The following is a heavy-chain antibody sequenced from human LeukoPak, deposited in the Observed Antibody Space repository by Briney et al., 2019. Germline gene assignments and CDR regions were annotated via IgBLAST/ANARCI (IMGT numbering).Heavy chain of an antibody. Sequence: GGSPRLSCAASGFPFSSYSMNWVRQAPGKGLEWVAVIWYDGSNKYYADSVKGRFTISRDNSKNTLYLQMNSLRAEDTAVYYCAKDLPPMKGLDYWGQGTLVTVSS. J-gene: IGHJ4*02. CDR1: GFPFSSYS. CDR2: IWYDGSNK. V-gene: IGHV3-33*06. CDR3: AKDLPPMKGLDY.